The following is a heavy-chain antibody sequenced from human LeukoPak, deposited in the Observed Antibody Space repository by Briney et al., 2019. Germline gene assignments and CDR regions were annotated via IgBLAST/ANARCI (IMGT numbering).Heavy chain of an antibody. CDR2: ITGSGGST. CDR3: AKDLAGRSDS. CDR1: GFTFSSFP. Sequence: GGSLRLSCAASGFTFSSFPMTWVRRAPGKGLEWVSTITGSGGSTYYAESVKGRFTISRDNSKNTLYLQMNSLRGEDTALYYGAKDLAGRSDSWGQGTLVTVSS. J-gene: IGHJ4*02. D-gene: IGHD2-15*01. V-gene: IGHV3-23*01.